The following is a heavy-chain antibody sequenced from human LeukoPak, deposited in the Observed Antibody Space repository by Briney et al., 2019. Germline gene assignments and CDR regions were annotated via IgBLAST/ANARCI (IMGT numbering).Heavy chain of an antibody. CDR2: IYTSGST. CDR3: ARDGHCGGDCPSGAAFDI. Sequence: SETLSLTCTVSGGSISSYYWSWIRQPAGKGLEWIGRIYTSGSTNNNPSLKSRVTMSVDTSKNQFSLKLSSVTAADTAVYYCARDGHCGGDCPSGAAFDIWGQGTMVTVSS. V-gene: IGHV4-4*07. CDR1: GGSISSYY. D-gene: IGHD2-21*02. J-gene: IGHJ3*02.